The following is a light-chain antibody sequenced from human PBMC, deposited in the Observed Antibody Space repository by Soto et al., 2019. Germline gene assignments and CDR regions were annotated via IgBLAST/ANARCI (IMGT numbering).Light chain of an antibody. V-gene: IGKV3-20*01. CDR1: QSVSSSY. CDR3: QQFGSSPPIT. CDR2: GAS. J-gene: IGKJ5*01. Sequence: EIVLTQSPGTLSLSPGERATLSCRASQSVSSSYLAWYQQKPGQAPRLLIYGASSRATGIADRFGGSGSGTDFTLLISRRQPEDYAAYYCQQFGSSPPITFGQGTRLDIK.